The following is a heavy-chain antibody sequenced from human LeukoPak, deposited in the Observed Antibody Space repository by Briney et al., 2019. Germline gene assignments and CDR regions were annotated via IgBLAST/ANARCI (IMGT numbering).Heavy chain of an antibody. Sequence: GASVKVSCKASGVTFSSYAISWVRQAPGQGLEWMGGIIPIFGTANYAQKFQGRVTITTDESTSTAYMEPSSLGSWDTAVYYWARAPGVVGPFDYWGQGTLVSVSS. CDR3: ARAPGVVGPFDY. D-gene: IGHD2-2*01. V-gene: IGHV1-69*05. CDR1: GVTFSSYA. CDR2: IIPIFGTA. J-gene: IGHJ4*02.